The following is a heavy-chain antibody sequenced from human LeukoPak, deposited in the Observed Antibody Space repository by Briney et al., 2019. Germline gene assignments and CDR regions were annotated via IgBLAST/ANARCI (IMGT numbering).Heavy chain of an antibody. D-gene: IGHD3-3*01. V-gene: IGHV4-59*08. CDR3: ARVLPRFLEWPNWFDP. CDR1: GGSISSYY. J-gene: IGHJ5*02. Sequence: SSETLSLTCSVSGGSISSYYWYWVRQPPGKGLEWIGYISYSGNTNYNPSLKSRVIISVDTSKNQFSLKLSSVTAADTAVYYCARVLPRFLEWPNWFDPWGQGTLVTVSS. CDR2: ISYSGNT.